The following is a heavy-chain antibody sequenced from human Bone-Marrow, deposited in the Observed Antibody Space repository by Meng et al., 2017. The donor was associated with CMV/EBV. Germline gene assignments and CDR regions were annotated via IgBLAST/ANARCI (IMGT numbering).Heavy chain of an antibody. CDR1: GFTFSDYY. V-gene: IGHV3-23*03. CDR2: IYSGGSST. J-gene: IGHJ6*02. Sequence: GGSLRLSCAASGFTFSDYYMSWVRQAPGKGLEWVSVIYSGGSSTYYADSVKGRFTISRDNSKNTLYLQMNSLRAEDTAVYYCAKVTGFLEWPLGDYYYYYGMDVWGQGTTVTVSS. D-gene: IGHD3-3*01. CDR3: AKVTGFLEWPLGDYYYYYGMDV.